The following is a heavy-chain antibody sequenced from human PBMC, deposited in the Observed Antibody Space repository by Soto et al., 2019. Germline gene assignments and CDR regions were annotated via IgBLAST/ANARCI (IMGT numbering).Heavy chain of an antibody. CDR3: AKDRSQEYGSGSYYRPAFDY. CDR2: ISWNSGSI. J-gene: IGHJ4*02. D-gene: IGHD3-10*01. Sequence: PGGSLRLSCAASGFTFDDYAMHWVRQAPGKGLEWVSGISWNSGSIGYADSVKGRFTISRDNAKNSLYLQMNSLRAEDTAVYYCAKDRSQEYGSGSYYRPAFDYWGQGTLVTVSS. CDR1: GFTFDDYA. V-gene: IGHV3-9*01.